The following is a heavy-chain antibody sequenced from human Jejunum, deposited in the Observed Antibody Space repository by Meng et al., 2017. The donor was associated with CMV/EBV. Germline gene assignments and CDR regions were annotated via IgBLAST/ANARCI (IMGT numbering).Heavy chain of an antibody. Sequence: GGALRLSCAASGFTLSSDGRHWVRQAPGKGLEWVTYADSVKGRFTISRDISKNTLFLQMNSLRAEDTAVYYCAKEGVGGHFDYWGQGTLVTVSS. V-gene: IGHV3-30*02. J-gene: IGHJ4*02. CDR3: AKEGVGGHFDY. D-gene: IGHD2-8*01. CDR1: GFTLSSDG.